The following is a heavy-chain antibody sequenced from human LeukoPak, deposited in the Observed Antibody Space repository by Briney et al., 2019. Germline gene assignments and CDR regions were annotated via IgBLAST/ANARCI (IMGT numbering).Heavy chain of an antibody. D-gene: IGHD3-10*01. CDR3: AKDRGDNWFDP. CDR1: GFTFSSYG. CDR2: ISYDGGNK. Sequence: GGSLRLSCAASGFTFSSYGMHWVRQAPGKGLEWVAVISYDGGNKYYADSVKGRFTISRDNSKNTLYLQMNSLRAEDTAVYYCAKDRGDNWFDPWGQGTLVTVSS. V-gene: IGHV3-30*18. J-gene: IGHJ5*02.